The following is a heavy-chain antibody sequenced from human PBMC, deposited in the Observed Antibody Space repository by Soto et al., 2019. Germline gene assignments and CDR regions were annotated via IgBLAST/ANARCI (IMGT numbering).Heavy chain of an antibody. CDR1: GYTFTGYY. CDR3: ARVGATAYGMDV. V-gene: IGHV1-2*02. CDR2: INPNSGGT. Sequence: ASVKVSCKASGYTFTGYYMHWVRQAPGQGLEWMGWINPNSGGTNYAQKFQGRVTMTRDTSISTAYMVLSRLRSDDTAVYYCARVGATAYGMDVWGQGTTVTVSS. D-gene: IGHD1-26*01. J-gene: IGHJ6*02.